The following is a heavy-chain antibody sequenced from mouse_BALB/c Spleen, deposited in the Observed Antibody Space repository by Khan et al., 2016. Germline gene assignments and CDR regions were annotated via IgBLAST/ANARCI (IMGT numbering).Heavy chain of an antibody. CDR1: GYTFTSYV. CDR3: ARYDDAMDY. J-gene: IGHJ4*01. V-gene: IGHV1S136*01. CDR2: INPYNAGT. D-gene: IGHD2-14*01. Sequence: VQLQQSGPELVKPGASVKMSCTASGYTFTSYVMYWVKQKPGQGVEWIGYINPYNAGTKYNEKFKGKATLTSDKSSSTAYMELSSLTSEDCAVYYCARYDDAMDYGGRGTSVTVSS.